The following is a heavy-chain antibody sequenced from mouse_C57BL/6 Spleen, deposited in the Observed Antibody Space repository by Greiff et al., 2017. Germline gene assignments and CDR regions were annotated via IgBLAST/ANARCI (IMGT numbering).Heavy chain of an antibody. CDR1: GYAFSSSW. J-gene: IGHJ1*03. V-gene: IGHV1-82*01. CDR3: ARTRTWYFDV. Sequence: VQLQQSGPELVKPGASVKISCKASGYAFSSSWMNWVKQRPGKGLEWIGRIYPGDGDTNYNGKFKGKATLTADKSSSTAYMQLSSLTSEDSAVCFCARTRTWYFDVWGTGTTVTVSS. CDR2: IYPGDGDT.